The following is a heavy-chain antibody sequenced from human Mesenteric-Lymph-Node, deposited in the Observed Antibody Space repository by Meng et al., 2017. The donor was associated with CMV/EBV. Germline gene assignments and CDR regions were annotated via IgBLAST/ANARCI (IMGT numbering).Heavy chain of an antibody. CDR2: ISSSGLTI. CDR1: GFTFSSCE. V-gene: IGHV3-48*03. J-gene: IGHJ4*02. CDR3: ARVKPRTTWSLDY. D-gene: IGHD1-7*01. Sequence: GGSLRLSCAASGFTFSSCEMNWVRQAPGKGLEWVSYISSSGLTIYYADSVKGRFTISRDNAKNSLYLQMNSLRAEDTAVYYCARVKPRTTWSLDYWGQGTLVTVSS.